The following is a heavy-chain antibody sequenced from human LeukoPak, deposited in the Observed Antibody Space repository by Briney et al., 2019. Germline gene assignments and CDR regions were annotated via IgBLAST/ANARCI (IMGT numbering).Heavy chain of an antibody. J-gene: IGHJ5*02. D-gene: IGHD1-7*01. CDR2: INPSGGST. Sequence: ASVKVSCKASGYTFTSYYMHWVRQAPGQGLEWMGIINPSGGSTSYAQKFQGRVTMTRDMSTSTVYMELSSLRPEDTAVYYCARDGYITGTRNWFDPWGQGTLVTVSS. V-gene: IGHV1-46*01. CDR1: GYTFTSYY. CDR3: ARDGYITGTRNWFDP.